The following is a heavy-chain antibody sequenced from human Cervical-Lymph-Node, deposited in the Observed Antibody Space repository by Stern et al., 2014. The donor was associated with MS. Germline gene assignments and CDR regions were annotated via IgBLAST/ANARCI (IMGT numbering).Heavy chain of an antibody. Sequence: QLQLQESGPGLVKPSQTLSLTCTVSGASIRSDDYYWTWIRQPPGKGLEWMGYIHYSGKTYYSPSLRSRVTISVDTSKNQFSLNLNSVTAADTAVYHCARTDILLIDHWGQGTLVTVSS. D-gene: IGHD3-10*01. CDR2: IHYSGKT. V-gene: IGHV4-30-4*01. CDR3: ARTDILLIDH. J-gene: IGHJ5*02. CDR1: GASIRSDDYY.